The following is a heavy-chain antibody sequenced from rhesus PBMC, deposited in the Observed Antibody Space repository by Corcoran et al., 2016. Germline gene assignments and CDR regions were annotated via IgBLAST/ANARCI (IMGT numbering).Heavy chain of an antibody. CDR2: INSNSGSN. CDR1: GASISSYW. J-gene: IGHJ5-2*02. D-gene: IGHD6-13*01. CDR3: ARDSGIAAGPLHNSLDV. Sequence: QVQLQESGPGLLKPSETLSLTCAVSGASISSYWWSWVRQPPGQGLDWIGEINSNSGSNYYNHSLKSRVTISKDASKNQFSLKLSSGTAADTAVYYCARDSGIAAGPLHNSLDVWGRGVLVTVSS. V-gene: IGHV4-80*01.